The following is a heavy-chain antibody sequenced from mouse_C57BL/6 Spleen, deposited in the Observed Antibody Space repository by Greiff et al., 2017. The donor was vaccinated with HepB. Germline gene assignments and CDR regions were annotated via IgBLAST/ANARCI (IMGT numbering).Heavy chain of an antibody. CDR3: LRGNYDGAGSFAY. Sequence: VQLQQSGAELVMPGASVKLSCKASGYTFTSYWMHWVKQRPGQGLEWIGEIDPSDSYTNYNQKFKGKSTLTVDKSSSTAYMQLSSLTSEDSAVFYGLRGNYDGAGSFAYGAKGLWSLSLQ. V-gene: IGHV1-69*01. CDR2: IDPSDSYT. J-gene: IGHJ3*01. D-gene: IGHD1-2*01. CDR1: GYTFTSYW.